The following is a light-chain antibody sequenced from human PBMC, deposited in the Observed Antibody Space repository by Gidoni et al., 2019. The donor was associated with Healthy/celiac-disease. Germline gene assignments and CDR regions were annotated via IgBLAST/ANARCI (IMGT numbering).Light chain of an antibody. J-gene: IGKJ1*01. CDR2: AAS. CDR3: QQSYSTLTAT. CDR1: QSISSY. V-gene: IGKV1-39*01. Sequence: DIQMTHSPSSLSASVGDRVTITCRASQSISSYLNWYQQKPGKAPKLLIYAASSLQSGVPSRFSGSGSGTDFTLTISRLQPEDFATYYCQQSYSTLTATFGQGTKVEIK.